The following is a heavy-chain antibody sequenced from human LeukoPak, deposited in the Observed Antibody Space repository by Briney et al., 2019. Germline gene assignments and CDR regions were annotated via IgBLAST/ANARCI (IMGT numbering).Heavy chain of an antibody. CDR2: ISYDGSNK. V-gene: IGHV3-30*18. D-gene: IGHD2-2*01. J-gene: IGHJ4*02. CDR1: GFTFSSYG. Sequence: GGSLRLSCAASGFTFSSYGMHWVRQAPGKGLEWVAVISYDGSNKYYADSVKGRFTISRDNSKNTLYLQMNSLRAEDTAVYYCAKDGTYHRFFDYGGQGTLVTVSS. CDR3: AKDGTYHRFFDY.